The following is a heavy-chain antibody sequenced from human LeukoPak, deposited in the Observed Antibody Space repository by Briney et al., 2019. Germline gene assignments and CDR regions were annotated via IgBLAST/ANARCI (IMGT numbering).Heavy chain of an antibody. CDR2: IKQDGSEK. J-gene: IGHJ4*02. D-gene: IGHD1-26*01. Sequence: GGSLRLSCAVSGITLSNYGMSWVRQAPGKGLEWVANIKQDGSEKYYVDSVKGRFTISRDNAKNSLYLQMNSLRAEDTAVYYCARESVVGLFDYWGQGTLVTVSS. CDR3: ARESVVGLFDY. V-gene: IGHV3-7*01. CDR1: GITLSNYG.